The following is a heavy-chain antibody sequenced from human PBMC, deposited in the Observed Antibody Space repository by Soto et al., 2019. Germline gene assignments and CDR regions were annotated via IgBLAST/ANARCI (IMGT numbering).Heavy chain of an antibody. CDR1: GDSVSSNSAA. Sequence: PSQTLSLTCAISGDSVSSNSAAWNWIRQSPSRGLEWLGRTYYRSKWYNDYAVSVKSRITINPDTSKNQFSLQLNSVTPEDTAVYYCARDVVVVAATQDYYYYGMGVWGRGTSVTISS. CDR2: TYYRSKWYN. V-gene: IGHV6-1*01. J-gene: IGHJ6*02. D-gene: IGHD2-15*01. CDR3: ARDVVVVAATQDYYYYGMGV.